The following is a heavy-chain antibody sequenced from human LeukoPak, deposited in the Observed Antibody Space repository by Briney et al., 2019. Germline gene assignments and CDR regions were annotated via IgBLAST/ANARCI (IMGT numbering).Heavy chain of an antibody. Sequence: ASVKVSCTTSVYTFINFGINWVRQAPGQGLEWMGWISGNNDNPNYGQKFQGRFTVTTDSSTSTAYMELRNLRFDDTAVYYCARDGTSTDDYWGQGTLVTVSS. CDR3: ARDGTSTDDY. CDR1: VYTFINFG. D-gene: IGHD2-2*01. V-gene: IGHV1-18*01. CDR2: ISGNNDNP. J-gene: IGHJ4*02.